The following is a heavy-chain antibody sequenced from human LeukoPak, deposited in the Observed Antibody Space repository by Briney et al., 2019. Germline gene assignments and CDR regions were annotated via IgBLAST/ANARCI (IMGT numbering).Heavy chain of an antibody. J-gene: IGHJ4*02. CDR2: IYYSGST. CDR3: ARGRPDTAMAFN. V-gene: IGHV4-59*01. CDR1: GGSISSYY. Sequence: KSSETLSLTCTVSGGSISSYYWSWIRQPPGKGLEWIGYIYYSGSTNYNPSLKSRVTISVDTSKNQFSLKLSSVTAADTAVYYCARGRPDTAMAFNWGQGTLVTVSS. D-gene: IGHD5-18*01.